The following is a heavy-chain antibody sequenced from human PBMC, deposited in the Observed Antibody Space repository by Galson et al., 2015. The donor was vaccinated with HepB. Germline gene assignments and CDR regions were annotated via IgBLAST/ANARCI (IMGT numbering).Heavy chain of an antibody. CDR2: IYYSGST. V-gene: IGHV4-39*01. Sequence: TLSLTCTVSGGSISSSISYWGWIRQPPGKGLEWIGSIYYSGSTYYNPSLKSRVSMSVDTSKNQFSLRLSSVTAADTAVYYCARLVTGSYSDWFDPWGRGTLVTVSS. D-gene: IGHD1-26*01. CDR3: ARLVTGSYSDWFDP. J-gene: IGHJ5*02. CDR1: GGSISSSISY.